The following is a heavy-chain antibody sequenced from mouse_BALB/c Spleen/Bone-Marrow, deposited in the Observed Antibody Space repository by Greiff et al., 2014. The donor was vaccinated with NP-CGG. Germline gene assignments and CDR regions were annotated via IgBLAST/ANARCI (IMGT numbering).Heavy chain of an antibody. J-gene: IGHJ2*01. CDR3: ARDKGRVFFDY. V-gene: IGHV7-3*02. Sequence: DVHLVESGGGLVQPGGSLRLSCATSGFTFTDYYMNWVRQPPGKALEWLGFIRNKANGYTTEYSASVKGRFTISRDNSQNILYLQMNTLRAEGSATYYCARDKGRVFFDYWGQGTTLTVSS. CDR2: IRNKANGYTT. CDR1: GFTFTDYY.